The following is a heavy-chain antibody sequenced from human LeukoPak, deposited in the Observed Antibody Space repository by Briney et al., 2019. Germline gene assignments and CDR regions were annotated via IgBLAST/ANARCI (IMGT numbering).Heavy chain of an antibody. Sequence: ETLSLTCSVSGGPIISHYWSWIRQPPGKGLEWIGDISNSGSTDYNPSLRSPVTISINTSKNQFSLKLTSVTAADSAVYYCVRDALEGYYSYYYMDVWGRGTTVTVSS. J-gene: IGHJ6*03. CDR3: VRDALEGYYSYYYMDV. CDR1: GGPIISHY. D-gene: IGHD1-1*01. CDR2: ISNSGST. V-gene: IGHV4-59*11.